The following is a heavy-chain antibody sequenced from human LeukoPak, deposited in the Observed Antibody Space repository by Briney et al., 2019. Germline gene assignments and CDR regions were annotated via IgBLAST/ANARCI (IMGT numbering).Heavy chain of an antibody. CDR1: GGTFSSYA. CDR2: IIPIFGTA. CDR3: ASRGYSYVGDDY. D-gene: IGHD5-18*01. Sequence: SVKVSCKASGGTFSSYAISWVRQAPGQGLEWMGGIIPIFGTANYAQKFQGRVTITADESTSTAYMELSSLRSEDTAVYYRASRGYSYVGDDYWGQGTLVTVSS. J-gene: IGHJ4*02. V-gene: IGHV1-69*13.